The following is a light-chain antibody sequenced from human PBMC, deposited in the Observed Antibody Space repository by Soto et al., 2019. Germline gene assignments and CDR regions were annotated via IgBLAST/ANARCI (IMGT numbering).Light chain of an antibody. J-gene: IGKJ1*01. CDR1: QDIGIY. Sequence: QLTQSPSSLSASVGDRVTITFLASQDIGIYLAWYQQKPGKAPNLLIYAASSLQRGVPSRFSGSGSGTDFTLTVRGLQPEDFATYHCQQLSSYPVTFGQGTKVDIK. V-gene: IGKV1-9*01. CDR3: QQLSSYPVT. CDR2: AAS.